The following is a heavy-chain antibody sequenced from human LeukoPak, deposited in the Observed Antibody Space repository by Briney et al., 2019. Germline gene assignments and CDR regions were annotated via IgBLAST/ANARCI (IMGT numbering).Heavy chain of an antibody. CDR2: IIPILGIA. D-gene: IGHD6-19*01. J-gene: IGHJ4*02. CDR1: GYTFTSYY. CDR3: ARRGSGWLHDY. Sequence: GASVTVSCKASGYTFTSYYMHWVRQAPGQGLEWMGRIIPILGIANYAQKFQGRVTITADKSTSTAYMELSSPRSEDTAVYYCARRGSGWLHDYWGQGTLVTVSS. V-gene: IGHV1-69*02.